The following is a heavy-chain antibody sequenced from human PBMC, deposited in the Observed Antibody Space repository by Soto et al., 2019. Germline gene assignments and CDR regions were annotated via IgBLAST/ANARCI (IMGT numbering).Heavy chain of an antibody. J-gene: IGHJ4*02. CDR2: INPSGGST. V-gene: IGHV1-46*03. Sequence: ASVKVSCKASGYTFTSYYMHWVRQAPGQGLEWMGIINPSGGSTSYAQKFQGRVTMTRDTSTSTVYMELSSLRSEDTAVYYCARAPFGSGSYLDFDYWGQGTLVTVSS. CDR3: ARAPFGSGSYLDFDY. CDR1: GYTFTSYY. D-gene: IGHD3-10*01.